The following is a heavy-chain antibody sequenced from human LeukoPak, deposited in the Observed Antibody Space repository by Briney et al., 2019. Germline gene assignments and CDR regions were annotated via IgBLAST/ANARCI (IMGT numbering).Heavy chain of an antibody. V-gene: IGHV1-18*01. CDR2: ISAYNGNT. CDR1: GYTFTNYG. D-gene: IGHD3-9*01. J-gene: IGHJ5*02. Sequence: ASVKVSCKASGYTFTNYGVIWVRQAPGQGLEWMGWISAYNGNTNYAPTLQGRVTMTTDTSTTTAYMELRSLNSDDTAVYYCARWGRNFDDWFDPWGQGTLVTVSS. CDR3: ARWGRNFDDWFDP.